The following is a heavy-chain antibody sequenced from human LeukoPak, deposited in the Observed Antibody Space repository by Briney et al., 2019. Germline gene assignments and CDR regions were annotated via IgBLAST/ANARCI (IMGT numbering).Heavy chain of an antibody. Sequence: ASVKVSCKVSGYTLTELSMHWVRQAPGKGLEWMGGFDPGDGETIYAQKFQGRVTMTEDTSTDTAYMELSSLRSEDTAVYYCARGREITLIATRYYFDYWGQGTLVTVSS. CDR3: ARGREITLIATRYYFDY. J-gene: IGHJ4*02. CDR1: GYTLTELS. CDR2: FDPGDGET. V-gene: IGHV1-24*01. D-gene: IGHD3-22*01.